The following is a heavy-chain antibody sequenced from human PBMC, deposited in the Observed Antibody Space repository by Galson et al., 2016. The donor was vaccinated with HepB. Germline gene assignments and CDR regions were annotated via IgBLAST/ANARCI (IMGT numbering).Heavy chain of an antibody. CDR1: GFTFSDYY. CDR2: ITNSGTAT. J-gene: IGHJ4*02. Sequence: SLRLSCAASGFTFSDYYISWIRQTPGKGLEWVSHITNSGTATYYADSVKGRFTISRDNTKNSLYLQMKSLRAEDTAMYYCARGPRYDDIWGTYRAPYFGYWGRGTLITVSS. D-gene: IGHD3-16*02. V-gene: IGHV3-11*01. CDR3: ARGPRYDDIWGTYRAPYFGY.